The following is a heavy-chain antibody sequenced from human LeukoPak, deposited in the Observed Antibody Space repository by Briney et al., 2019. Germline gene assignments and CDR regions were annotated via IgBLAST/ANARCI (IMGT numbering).Heavy chain of an antibody. Sequence: GGSLRLSCAASGFTFSSYSMNWVRQAPGKGLEWVSAISGSSSYIYYADSVKGRFTTSRDNAKNSLYLQMNSLRVEDTAVYYCVRANAKITAMVDYWGRGTLVAVSS. D-gene: IGHD5-18*01. J-gene: IGHJ4*02. CDR2: ISGSSSYI. V-gene: IGHV3-21*01. CDR3: VRANAKITAMVDY. CDR1: GFTFSSYS.